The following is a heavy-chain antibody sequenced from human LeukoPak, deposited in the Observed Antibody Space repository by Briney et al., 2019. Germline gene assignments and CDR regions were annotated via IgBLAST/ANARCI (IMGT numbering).Heavy chain of an antibody. V-gene: IGHV3-23*01. J-gene: IGHJ3*02. CDR1: GFTFSSYA. D-gene: IGHD2-21*01. CDR2: ISGSGGST. CDR3: AQDGYCGDAHCYTGAIEM. Sequence: GGSLRLSCAASGFTFSSYAMSWVRQAPGKGLEWVSAISGSGGSTYYADSVKGRFTISRDNSKNTLYLEMKSLRAEDTALYFCAQDGYCGDAHCYTGAIEMWGQGTMVTVSS.